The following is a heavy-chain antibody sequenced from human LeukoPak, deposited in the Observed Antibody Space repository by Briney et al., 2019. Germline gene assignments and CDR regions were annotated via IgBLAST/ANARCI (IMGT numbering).Heavy chain of an antibody. J-gene: IGHJ4*02. Sequence: GGSLRLSCAASGFTFSSYAMSWVRQAPGKGLEWVSAISGSGGSTYYADSVKGRFTISRDNSKNSLHLQMNSLRAEDTAVYYCARDPESNWGWDLDYWGQGTLVTVSS. CDR3: ARDPESNWGWDLDY. D-gene: IGHD7-27*01. CDR2: ISGSGGST. V-gene: IGHV3-23*01. CDR1: GFTFSSYA.